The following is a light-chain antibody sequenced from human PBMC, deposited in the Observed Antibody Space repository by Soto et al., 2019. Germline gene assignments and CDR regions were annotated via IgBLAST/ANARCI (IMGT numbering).Light chain of an antibody. CDR3: AAWDDSLSGVV. CDR1: SSNIGRNS. V-gene: IGLV1-44*01. CDR2: NDN. Sequence: QSVRTQPPSASGTPGQRVSISCSGSSSNIGRNSVNWYQRFPGTAPKLLIYNDNQRPSGVPDRFSGSKFGTSVSLAISGLQSKDEADYYCAAWDDSLSGVVFGGGTKLTVL. J-gene: IGLJ3*02.